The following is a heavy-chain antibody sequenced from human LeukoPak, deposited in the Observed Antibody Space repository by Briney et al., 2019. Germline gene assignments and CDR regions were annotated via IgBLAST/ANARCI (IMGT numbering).Heavy chain of an antibody. Sequence: ASVKVSCKASGYTFTSYYMHWVRQAPGQGLEWMGIINPSGGSTSYAQKFQGRVTMTRNTSISTAYMELSSLRSEDTAVYYCAKSSGWYSDAFDIWGQGTMVTVSS. CDR1: GYTFTSYY. V-gene: IGHV1-46*01. CDR3: AKSSGWYSDAFDI. J-gene: IGHJ3*02. D-gene: IGHD6-19*01. CDR2: INPSGGST.